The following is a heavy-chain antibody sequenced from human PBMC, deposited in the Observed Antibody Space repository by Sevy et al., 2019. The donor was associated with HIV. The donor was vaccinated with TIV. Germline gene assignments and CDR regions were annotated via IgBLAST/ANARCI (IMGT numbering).Heavy chain of an antibody. Sequence: GESLKISCKGSGYSFTSYWVDWVRQMPGKGLEWMGSVYPGDSDTRCSPSFQGQVTISADKSINTAYLQWSSLKASDTAMYYCGRPAGYYDSSGYSLIDNWGQGTLVTVSS. CDR1: GYSFTSYW. D-gene: IGHD3-22*01. J-gene: IGHJ4*02. V-gene: IGHV5-51*01. CDR3: GRPAGYYDSSGYSLIDN. CDR2: VYPGDSDT.